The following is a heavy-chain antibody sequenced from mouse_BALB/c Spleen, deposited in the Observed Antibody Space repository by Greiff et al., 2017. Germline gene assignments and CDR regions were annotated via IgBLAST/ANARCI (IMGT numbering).Heavy chain of an antibody. D-gene: IGHD2-4*01. Sequence: VQVVESGPGLVAPSQSLSITCTVSGFSLTSYGVHWVRQPPGKGLEWLGVIWAGGSTNYNSALMSRLSISKDNSKSQVFLKMNSLQTDDTAMYYCASIYYDYPFAYWGQGTLVTVSA. J-gene: IGHJ3*01. CDR3: ASIYYDYPFAY. CDR2: IWAGGST. V-gene: IGHV2-9*02. CDR1: GFSLTSYG.